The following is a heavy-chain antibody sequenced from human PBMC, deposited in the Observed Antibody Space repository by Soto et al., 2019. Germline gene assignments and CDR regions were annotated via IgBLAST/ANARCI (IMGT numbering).Heavy chain of an antibody. CDR1: GFTFNNYG. CDR2: IWYEGSIK. V-gene: IGHV3-33*01. CDR3: ASATPIWSQVDY. J-gene: IGHJ4*02. Sequence: QVQLVESGGGVVQPGRSLRLSCAASGFTFNNYGIHWVRQAPGKGLEWVAVIWYEGSIKYYADFAKGRFTISRDNSKNMVFLKMSSLRGEDTGVYYCASATPIWSQVDYWGQGPLVPVSS. D-gene: IGHD3-3*01.